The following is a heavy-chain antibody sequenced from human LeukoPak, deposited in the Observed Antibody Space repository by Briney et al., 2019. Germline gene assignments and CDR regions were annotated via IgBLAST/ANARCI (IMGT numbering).Heavy chain of an antibody. Sequence: GGSLRLSGAASGFTVSSNYMSWVRQAPGKGLEWVSIIYSAGSTYYADSVRGRFTISRDSSKNTVCLQMNSLRAEDTAVYYCASGGLGARKYYSDPFHYWGQGTLVTVSS. CDR2: IYSAGST. CDR3: ASGGLGARKYYSDPFHY. D-gene: IGHD3-10*01. J-gene: IGHJ4*02. V-gene: IGHV3-53*01. CDR1: GFTVSSNY.